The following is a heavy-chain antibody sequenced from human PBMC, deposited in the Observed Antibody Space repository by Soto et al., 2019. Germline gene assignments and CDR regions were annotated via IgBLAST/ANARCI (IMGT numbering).Heavy chain of an antibody. V-gene: IGHV4-30-4*01. J-gene: IGHJ4*02. CDR1: GGSISSGDYY. D-gene: IGHD6-6*01. CDR3: ARVRNSQELVVDY. CDR2: IYYNGST. Sequence: QVQLQESGPGLVKPSQTLSLTCTVSGGSISSGDYYWSWIRQPPGKGLEWIGYIYYNGSTYYNPSLKSRVTISVDTSKNQFSLKLSSVTAADTAVYYCARVRNSQELVVDYWGQGTLVTVSS.